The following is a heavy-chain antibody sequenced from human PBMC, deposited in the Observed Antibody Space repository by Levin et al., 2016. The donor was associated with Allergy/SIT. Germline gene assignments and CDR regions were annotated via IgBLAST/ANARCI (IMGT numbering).Heavy chain of an antibody. V-gene: IGHV3-7*03. CDR1: GFTFSRYW. D-gene: IGHD3-10*01. J-gene: IGHJ4*02. Sequence: GGSLRLSCAASGFTFSRYWMTWVRQAPGKGLEWVANIKYDESEKFHADSVKGRFTTSRDNGANLLWLQMNSLRAEDTAVYYCARDGAGDSAYGLDFWGQGTVVTVSS. CDR3: ARDGAGDSAYGLDF. CDR2: IKYDESEK.